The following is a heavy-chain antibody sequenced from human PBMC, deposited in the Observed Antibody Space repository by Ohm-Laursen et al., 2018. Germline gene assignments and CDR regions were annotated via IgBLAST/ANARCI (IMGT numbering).Heavy chain of an antibody. CDR1: GGSISDSNFY. V-gene: IGHV4-61*05. J-gene: IGHJ4*02. CDR3: AKADMAAIFFDY. D-gene: IGHD5-24*01. CDR2: IYYSGST. Sequence: SETLSLTCTVSGGSISDSNFYWGWIRQPPGKGLEWIGYIYYSGSTNYNPSLKSRVTLSVDTSKNQFSLKLSSVTAADTAVYYCAKADMAAIFFDYWGQGTLVTVSS.